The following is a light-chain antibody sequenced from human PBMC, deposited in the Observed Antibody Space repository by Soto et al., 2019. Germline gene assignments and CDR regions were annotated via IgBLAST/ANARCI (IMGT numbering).Light chain of an antibody. CDR2: GND. CDR1: SSNIGAGYD. V-gene: IGLV1-40*01. J-gene: IGLJ3*02. CDR3: QSLDNSLNGLV. Sequence: QPVLTQPPSVSGAPGQRVTISCTGSSSNIGAGYDVHWYQRLPGTAPKLLIYGNDNRPSGVPDRFSGSKSGTSASLAITGLQAEDEADYYCQSLDNSLNGLVFGGGTKVTVL.